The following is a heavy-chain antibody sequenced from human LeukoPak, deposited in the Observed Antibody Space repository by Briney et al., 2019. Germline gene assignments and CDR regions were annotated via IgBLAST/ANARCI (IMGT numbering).Heavy chain of an antibody. J-gene: IGHJ4*02. CDR3: AKEYTPSSPLGELDS. D-gene: IGHD6-6*01. V-gene: IGHV3-30*02. Sequence: GGSLRLSCAVSGFNLNSYAMHWVRQAPGKGLEWVAVIRHDEANSFYADSVQGRFTIYRDTTKKLLYLQMNSLRVEDTAVYYCAKEYTPSSPLGELDSWGQGTLVTVSS. CDR1: GFNLNSYA. CDR2: IRHDEANS.